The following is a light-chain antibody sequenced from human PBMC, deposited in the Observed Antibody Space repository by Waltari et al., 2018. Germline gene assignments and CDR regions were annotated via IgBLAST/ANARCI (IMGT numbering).Light chain of an antibody. CDR1: SLRSYY. Sequence: SSALTQDPAVSVALGQTVRIPCQGDSLRSYYASWFQQKPGQAPVLVIYGKNNRPSGIPDRFSGSSSCNTASLTITGAQAEDEADYYCNSRDSSSNHLVFGGGTKLTVL. CDR2: GKN. J-gene: IGLJ2*01. V-gene: IGLV3-19*01. CDR3: NSRDSSSNHLV.